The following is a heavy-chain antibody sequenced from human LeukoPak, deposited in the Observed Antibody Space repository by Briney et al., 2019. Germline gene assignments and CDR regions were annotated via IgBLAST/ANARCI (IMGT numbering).Heavy chain of an antibody. CDR2: ISGSAGST. CDR1: GFTFSSYG. V-gene: IGHV3-23*01. CDR3: AKDHLYCSGGSCYGDY. Sequence: GGSLRLSCAASGFTFSSYGMSWVRTQAPGKGLEWVSAISGSAGSTYYADSVKGRFTISRDNSKNTLYLQMNSLRAEDTAVYHCAKDHLYCSGGSCYGDYWGQGTLVTVSS. J-gene: IGHJ4*02. D-gene: IGHD2-15*01.